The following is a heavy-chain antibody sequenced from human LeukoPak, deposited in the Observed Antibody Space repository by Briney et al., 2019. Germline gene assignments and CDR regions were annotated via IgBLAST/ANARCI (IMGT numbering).Heavy chain of an antibody. J-gene: IGHJ4*02. V-gene: IGHV5-51*01. CDR3: ARRTYSGHDYATY. CDR2: IYPGDSDT. D-gene: IGHD5-12*01. CDR1: GYDFTNYW. Sequence: GESLKISCKGSGYDFTNYWIGWVRQMPGKGLEWMGIIYPGDSDTRYSPSFQGQVTISADKSISTSFLQWSRLKASDTAMYYCARRTYSGHDYATYWGQGTLVTVSS.